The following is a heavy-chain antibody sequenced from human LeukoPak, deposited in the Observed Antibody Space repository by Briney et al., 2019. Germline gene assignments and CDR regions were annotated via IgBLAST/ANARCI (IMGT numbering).Heavy chain of an antibody. CDR3: ARKGRGRGATMSMKELVPAFDI. D-gene: IGHD3-22*01. J-gene: IGHJ3*02. CDR1: GGSISSSSHY. Sequence: SETLSLTCTVSGGSISSSSHYWGWIRQPPGKGLEWIGSIHYSGSSYNNPSLKSRVTISVDTSKNQFSLNLRSVTAADTAVYYCARKGRGRGATMSMKELVPAFDIWGQGTMVIVSS. V-gene: IGHV4-39*07. CDR2: IHYSGSS.